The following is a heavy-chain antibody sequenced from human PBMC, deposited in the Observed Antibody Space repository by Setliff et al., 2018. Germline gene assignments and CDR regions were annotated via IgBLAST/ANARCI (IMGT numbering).Heavy chain of an antibody. J-gene: IGHJ4*02. CDR3: AKGGGRYHSDS. CDR2: ITHTGTTGST. D-gene: IGHD1-1*01. Sequence: PSETLSLTCAASGGTFTYYYWTWIRQSPAKGLEWIGEITHTGTTGSTKYNPSLKSRVTMSIDTSKNQFSLMVTSMTAADTALYYCAKGGGRYHSDSWGQGILVTVSS. V-gene: IGHV4-34*01. CDR1: GGTFTYYY.